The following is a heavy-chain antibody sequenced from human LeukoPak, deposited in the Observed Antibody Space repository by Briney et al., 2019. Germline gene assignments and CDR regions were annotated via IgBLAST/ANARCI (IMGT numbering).Heavy chain of an antibody. V-gene: IGHV4-61*02. CDR2: IYTSGST. CDR3: ARATRVRVVVPAATTYYYYYMDV. J-gene: IGHJ6*03. CDR1: GGSISSGNYY. D-gene: IGHD2-2*01. Sequence: SETLSPTCTVSGGSISSGNYYWSWIRQPAGKGLEWIGRIYTSGSTNYNPSLKSRVTISVDTSKNQFSLKLSSVTAADTAVYYCARATRVRVVVPAATTYYYYYMDVWGKGTTVTTSS.